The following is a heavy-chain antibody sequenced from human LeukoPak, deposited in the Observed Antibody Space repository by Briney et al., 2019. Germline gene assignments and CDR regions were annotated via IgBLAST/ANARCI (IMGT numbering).Heavy chain of an antibody. V-gene: IGHV4-61*02. D-gene: IGHD3-22*01. J-gene: IGHJ4*02. CDR1: GGSISSGSYY. CDR2: IYTRGGT. Sequence: PSETLSLTCTVSGGSISSGSYYWSWIRQPAGKGLVWNGRIYTRGGTNYNPSLERRVTISGATSTKKLSLKLSSATAADTAVYYCARDYDSSGYHLLGYWGQGTLVTVSS. CDR3: ARDYDSSGYHLLGY.